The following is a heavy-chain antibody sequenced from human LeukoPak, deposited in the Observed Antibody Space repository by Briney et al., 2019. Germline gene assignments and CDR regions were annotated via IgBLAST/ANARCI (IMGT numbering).Heavy chain of an antibody. D-gene: IGHD1-1*01. J-gene: IGHJ6*04. CDR3: TRGRIEQLSQYNGMDV. CDR2: IRSKINNYAT. Sequence: GGSLRLSCAASGFTFSGSAIHWVRQASGKGLEWVGCIRSKINNYATAYAASVEGRFTISRDDSKNTAYLQMNSLKTEDTAVYYCTRGRIEQLSQYNGMDVWGKGTTVTVSS. CDR1: GFTFSGSA. V-gene: IGHV3-73*01.